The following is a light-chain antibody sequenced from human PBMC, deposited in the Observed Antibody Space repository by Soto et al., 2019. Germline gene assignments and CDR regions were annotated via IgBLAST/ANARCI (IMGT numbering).Light chain of an antibody. CDR2: GAS. V-gene: IGKV3-15*01. CDR1: QSVSSN. CDR3: QQYNNWPYT. Sequence: EIAMTQSRATLSVSPGERATRACRASQSVSSNLAWYQQKPGQAPRFLIYGASTRATDIPARFSGSGSGTEFTLTISSLQSEDFAVYYCQQYNNWPYTFGQGTKLEIK. J-gene: IGKJ2*01.